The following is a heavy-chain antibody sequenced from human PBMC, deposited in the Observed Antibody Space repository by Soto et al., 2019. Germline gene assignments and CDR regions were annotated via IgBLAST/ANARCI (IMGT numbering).Heavy chain of an antibody. D-gene: IGHD2-15*01. CDR1: GYTFATYV. CDR3: ARDFVWSRGYYYYYGMDV. CDR2: INAGNGKT. J-gene: IGHJ6*02. Sequence: ASVKVSCKASGYTFATYVVHWVRQAPGQRLEWMGCINAGNGKTKYSRKFQGRVTITRDTSASTAYMELSSLRSEDTAVYYCARDFVWSRGYYYYYGMDVWGQGTTVTVSS. V-gene: IGHV1-3*01.